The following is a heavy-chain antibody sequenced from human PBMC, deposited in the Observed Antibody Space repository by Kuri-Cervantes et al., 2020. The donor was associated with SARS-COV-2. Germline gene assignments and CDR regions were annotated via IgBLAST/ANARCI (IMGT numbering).Heavy chain of an antibody. CDR1: GFTFDDYA. CDR2: ISWNSGSI. J-gene: IGHJ3*02. CDR3: ARVFFFQRGRAAFDI. V-gene: IGHV3-9*01. D-gene: IGHD6-25*01. Sequence: SLKISCAASGFTFDDYAMHWVRQAPGKGLEWVSGISWNSGSIGYADSVKGRFTISRDNAKNTLYLQMNSLRAEDTAVYYCARVFFFQRGRAAFDIWGQGTMVTVSS.